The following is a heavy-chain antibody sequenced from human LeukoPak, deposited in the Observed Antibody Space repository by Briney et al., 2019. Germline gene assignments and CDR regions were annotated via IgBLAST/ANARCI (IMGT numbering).Heavy chain of an antibody. Sequence: SETLSLTCAVYGGSFSGYYWSWIRQPPGKGLEWIGEINHSGSTNYNPSLKSRVTISVDTSKNQFSLKLGSVTAADTAVYYCARGRISGTTVDYYYYGMDVWGQGTTVTVSS. D-gene: IGHD1-14*01. CDR3: ARGRISGTTVDYYYYGMDV. J-gene: IGHJ6*02. CDR1: GGSFSGYY. CDR2: INHSGST. V-gene: IGHV4-34*01.